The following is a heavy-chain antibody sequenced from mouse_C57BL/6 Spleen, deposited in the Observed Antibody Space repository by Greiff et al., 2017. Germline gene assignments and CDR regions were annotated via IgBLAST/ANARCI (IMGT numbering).Heavy chain of an antibody. V-gene: IGHV1-55*01. D-gene: IGHD2-1*01. CDR2: IYPGSGST. CDR3: ARGGLYYGNSYYAMDY. J-gene: IGHJ4*01. Sequence: QMQLKQPGAELVKPGASVKMSCKASGYTFTSYWITWVKQRPGQGLEWIGDIYPGSGSTNYNEKFKSKATLTVDTSSSTAYMQLSSLTSEDSAVYYCARGGLYYGNSYYAMDYWGQGTSVTVSS. CDR1: GYTFTSYW.